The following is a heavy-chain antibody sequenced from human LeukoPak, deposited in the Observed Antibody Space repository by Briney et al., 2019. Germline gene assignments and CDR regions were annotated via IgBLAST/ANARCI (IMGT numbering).Heavy chain of an antibody. D-gene: IGHD1-26*01. V-gene: IGHV3-23*01. J-gene: IGHJ3*02. Sequence: GGSLRLSCAASGFTFSSYAMSWVRQAPGKGLEWVSAISGSGGSTYYADSVKGRFTISRDNSKNTLYLQMNSLRAEDTAVYYCARGVGRELLRDDAFDIWGQGTMVTVSS. CDR1: GFTFSSYA. CDR2: ISGSGGST. CDR3: ARGVGRELLRDDAFDI.